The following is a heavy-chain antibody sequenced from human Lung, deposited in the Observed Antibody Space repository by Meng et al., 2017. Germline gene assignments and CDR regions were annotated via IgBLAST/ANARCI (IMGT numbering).Heavy chain of an antibody. D-gene: IGHD4-11*01. CDR3: ARGPTTMAHDFDY. CDR2: INHSGST. Sequence: VRLQRWGAGLLKPSETLSLTCVVSGGSFSDYYWSWIRQPPGKGLEWIGEINHSGSTNYNPSLESRATISVDTSQNNPSLKLSSVTAADSAVYYCARGPTTMAHDFDYWGQGTLVTVSS. CDR1: GGSFSDYY. J-gene: IGHJ4*02. V-gene: IGHV4-34*01.